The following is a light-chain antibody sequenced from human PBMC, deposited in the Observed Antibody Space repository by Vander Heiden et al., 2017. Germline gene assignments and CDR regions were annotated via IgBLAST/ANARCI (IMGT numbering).Light chain of an antibody. Sequence: QSVLTHPPSVSGAPGQRVTISCTGSSSSIGAGYDVHWYQQLPGTATKLLIYNDNSRPSGVPDRFSGSKSGTSASLAITGLQAEDEADYYCQSYDSSLSAVVFGGGTKLTVL. CDR1: SSSIGAGYD. V-gene: IGLV1-40*01. J-gene: IGLJ2*01. CDR2: NDN. CDR3: QSYDSSLSAVV.